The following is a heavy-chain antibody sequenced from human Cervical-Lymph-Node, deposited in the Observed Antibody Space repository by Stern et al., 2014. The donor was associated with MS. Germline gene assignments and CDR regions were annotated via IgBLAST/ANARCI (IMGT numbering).Heavy chain of an antibody. J-gene: IGHJ6*02. Sequence: VQLVESGAEVKKPGSSVKVSCTASGDFFNNYPISWVRQAPGQGLEWMGDLSLDFGPGNYARKFQGRVTMTADESTGTVYMALSSLRSEDTAVYYCASLSTHEGLDVWGQGTTVTVSS. D-gene: IGHD2-2*01. CDR2: LSLDFGPG. V-gene: IGHV1-69*01. CDR3: ASLSTHEGLDV. CDR1: GDFFNNYP.